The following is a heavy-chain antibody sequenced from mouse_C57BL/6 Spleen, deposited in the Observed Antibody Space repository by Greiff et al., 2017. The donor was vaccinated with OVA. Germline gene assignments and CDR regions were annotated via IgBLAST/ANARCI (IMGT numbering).Heavy chain of an antibody. CDR3: ARGREGLYAMDY. Sequence: DVKLVESGGGLVKPGGSLKLSCAASGFTFSDYGMHWVRQAPAKGLEWVAYISSGSSTIYYADTVKGRFTISRDNAKNTLFLQMTSLRSEDTAMYYCARGREGLYAMDYWGQGTSVTVSS. V-gene: IGHV5-17*01. J-gene: IGHJ4*01. CDR2: ISSGSSTI. CDR1: GFTFSDYG.